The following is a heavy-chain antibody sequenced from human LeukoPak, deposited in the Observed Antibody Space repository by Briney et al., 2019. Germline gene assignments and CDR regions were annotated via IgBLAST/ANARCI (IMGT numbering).Heavy chain of an antibody. D-gene: IGHD3-9*01. CDR3: VREKSTGDYRTSDY. V-gene: IGHV3-30*04. J-gene: IGHJ4*02. CDR1: GFTFGSYA. Sequence: PGRSLRLSCAASGFTFGSYAMHWVRQAPVKGLEWVAVITFDESNIHYADSVRGRFTISRDNSKNTLYLQINSLRAEDTAIYYCVREKSTGDYRTSDYWGQGTLVTVSS. CDR2: ITFDESNI.